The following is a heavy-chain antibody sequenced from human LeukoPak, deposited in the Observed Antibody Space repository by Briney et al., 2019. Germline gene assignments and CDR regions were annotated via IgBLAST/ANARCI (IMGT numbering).Heavy chain of an antibody. Sequence: PSETLSLTCTVSGGSISSDYWSWIRQPPGMGLEWIGYIYYSGSTNYNPSLKSRVTISVDTSKNQFSLKLSSVTAADTAVYYCARIYGSYYYYYMDVWGKGTTVTISS. CDR2: IYYSGST. D-gene: IGHD3-16*01. V-gene: IGHV4-59*01. CDR1: GGSISSDY. J-gene: IGHJ6*03. CDR3: ARIYGSYYYYYMDV.